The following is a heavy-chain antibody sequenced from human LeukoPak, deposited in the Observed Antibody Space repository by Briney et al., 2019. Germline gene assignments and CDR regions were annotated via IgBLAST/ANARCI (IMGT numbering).Heavy chain of an antibody. Sequence: GRSLRLSCAASGFTFSSYAMHWVRQAPGKGLEWVAVISYDGSNKYYADSVKGRFTVSRDNSKNTLYLQMNSLRAEDTAVYYCARRYCSSTSCYRLYYYYYMDVWGKGTTVTVSS. CDR3: ARRYCSSTSCYRLYYYYYMDV. CDR1: GFTFSSYA. V-gene: IGHV3-30-3*01. J-gene: IGHJ6*03. D-gene: IGHD2-2*01. CDR2: ISYDGSNK.